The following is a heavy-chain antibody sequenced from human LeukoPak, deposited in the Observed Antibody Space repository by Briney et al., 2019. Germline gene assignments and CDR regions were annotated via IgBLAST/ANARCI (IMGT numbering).Heavy chain of an antibody. V-gene: IGHV1-2*02. Sequence: ASVKVSCKASGYTFTGYYMHWVRQAPGQGLEWMGWINPNSGGTNYAQKFQGRVTMTRDTSISTAYMELSRLRSDDTAVYYCASPGRYCSGGSCYSHYYYMDVWGKGTTVTVSS. CDR3: ASPGRYCSGGSCYSHYYYMDV. D-gene: IGHD2-15*01. J-gene: IGHJ6*03. CDR2: INPNSGGT. CDR1: GYTFTGYY.